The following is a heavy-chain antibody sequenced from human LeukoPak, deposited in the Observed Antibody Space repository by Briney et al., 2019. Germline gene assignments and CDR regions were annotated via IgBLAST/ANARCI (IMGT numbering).Heavy chain of an antibody. D-gene: IGHD6-19*01. CDR3: ARARKYSGWDVYYFDY. J-gene: IGHJ4*02. Sequence: GGSLRLSCAASGFTVSSNYMSWVRQAPGKGLEWVSVIYSGGSTYYADSVKGRFTISRDNSKNTLYLQTNSLRAEDTAVYYCARARKYSGWDVYYFDYWGQGTLVTVSS. CDR2: IYSGGST. CDR1: GFTVSSNY. V-gene: IGHV3-53*01.